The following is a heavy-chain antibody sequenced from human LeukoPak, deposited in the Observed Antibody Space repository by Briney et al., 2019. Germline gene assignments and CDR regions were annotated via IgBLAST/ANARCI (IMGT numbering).Heavy chain of an antibody. CDR1: GASISSYY. CDR3: ARKTTYYDSSGYPEDPYGMDV. D-gene: IGHD3-22*01. CDR2: INHSGST. J-gene: IGHJ6*02. V-gene: IGHV4-34*01. Sequence: SETLSLTCTVSGASISSYYWSWIRQPPGKGLEWIGEINHSGSTNYNPSLKSRVTISVDTSKNQFSLKLSSVTAADTAVYYCARKTTYYDSSGYPEDPYGMDVWGQGTTVTVSS.